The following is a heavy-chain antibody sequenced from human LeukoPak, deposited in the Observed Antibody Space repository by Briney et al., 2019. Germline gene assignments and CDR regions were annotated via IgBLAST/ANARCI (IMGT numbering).Heavy chain of an antibody. J-gene: IGHJ5*02. CDR1: GGTFSSYA. CDR2: IIPILGIA. D-gene: IGHD2-2*01. Sequence: SVKVSCKASGGTFSSYAISWVRQAPGQGLEWMGRIIPILGIANYAQKFQGRVTITADKSTSTAYMELSSLRSDDTAVYYCARDQGDYCSSTSCFRGWFDPWGRGTLVTVSS. CDR3: ARDQGDYCSSTSCFRGWFDP. V-gene: IGHV1-69*04.